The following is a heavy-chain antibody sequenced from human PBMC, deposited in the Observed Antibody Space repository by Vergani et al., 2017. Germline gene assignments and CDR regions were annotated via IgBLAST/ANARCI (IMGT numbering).Heavy chain of an antibody. Sequence: EVQVVESGGGKVQPGGSLRLSCVASGFTFSSHAMSWVRQGHGQGLEWVSSIKNTGDSTHYADSVKGRFTISRDNSKNTLYLQMNSLRVEDTAVYYCGRGSDNYNWGQGTLVTVSS. CDR1: GFTFSSHA. J-gene: IGHJ4*02. V-gene: IGHV3-23*04. CDR3: GRGSDNYN. D-gene: IGHD5-24*01. CDR2: IKNTGDST.